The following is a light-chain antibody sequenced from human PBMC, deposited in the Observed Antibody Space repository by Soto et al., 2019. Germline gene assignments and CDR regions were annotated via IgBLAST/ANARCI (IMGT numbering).Light chain of an antibody. CDR1: SSDVGGYNY. Sequence: QSVLTQPASESGSPGQSITISCTGTSSDVGGYNYVSWYQQDPGKAPKLMIYEVSNRPSGVSNRFSGSKSGNTASLTISGLQAEDEADYYCSSYTSSSTLLVFGGGNKLTVL. CDR3: SSYTSSSTLLV. V-gene: IGLV2-14*01. J-gene: IGLJ2*01. CDR2: EVS.